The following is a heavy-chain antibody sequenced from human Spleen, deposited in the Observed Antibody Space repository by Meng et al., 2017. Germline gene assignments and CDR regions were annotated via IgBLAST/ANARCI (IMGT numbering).Heavy chain of an antibody. J-gene: IGHJ4*02. Sequence: QVQLVQSGAEGKKPGASVKVSCKTSGYTFTSYGISWVRQAPGQGLEWMGWVNPNHGGASYAQKFQGRLTMTIDTSTTTVYMELRSLRSEDTAVYYCAINTETTQGDYWGQGTLVTVSS. CDR1: GYTFTSYG. CDR3: AINTETTQGDY. V-gene: IGHV1-18*01. D-gene: IGHD4-11*01. CDR2: VNPNHGGA.